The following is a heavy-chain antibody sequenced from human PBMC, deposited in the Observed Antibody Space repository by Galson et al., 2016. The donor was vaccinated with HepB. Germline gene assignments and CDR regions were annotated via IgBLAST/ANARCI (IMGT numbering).Heavy chain of an antibody. CDR3: ARGARPLTAVMHRRGHLDC. J-gene: IGHJ4*02. CDR2: IYYSGST. V-gene: IGHV4-39*07. D-gene: IGHD4-17*01. CDR1: GGSISNSTYY. Sequence: ETLSLTCTVSGGSISNSTYYWGWIRQPPGKGLEWIGSIYYSGSTFYNPSPKSRVTISLDTSRTRFSLKLRSVTAADPAVYYCARGARPLTAVMHRRGHLDCWGQGTLVTVSS.